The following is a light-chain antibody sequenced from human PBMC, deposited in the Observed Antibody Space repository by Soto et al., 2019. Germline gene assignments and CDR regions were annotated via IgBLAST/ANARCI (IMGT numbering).Light chain of an antibody. J-gene: IGKJ1*01. CDR1: QSISSW. CDR3: QQYETFSGT. CDR2: DAS. Sequence: IKMNHSPSTLSASVGDRVTITCRASQSISSWLAWYQQKPGKAPKLLIYDASALPRGVPSRFSGSGSGTKFTLTIASLQPDDFATYYCQQYETFSGTFGPGTKVDTK. V-gene: IGKV1-5*01.